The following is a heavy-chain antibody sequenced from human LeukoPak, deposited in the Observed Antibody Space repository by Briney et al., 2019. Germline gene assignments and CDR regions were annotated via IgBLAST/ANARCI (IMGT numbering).Heavy chain of an antibody. J-gene: IGHJ4*02. CDR2: IYTSGST. CDR1: GGSISSGSYY. Sequence: SETLSLTCTVSGGSISSGSYYWSWIRQPAGKGLEWIGRIYTSGSTNHNPSLKSRVTISVDTSKNQFSLKLSSVTAADTAVYYCARVMVGYYDSSGYYYFDYWGQGTLVTVSS. V-gene: IGHV4-61*02. D-gene: IGHD3-22*01. CDR3: ARVMVGYYDSSGYYYFDY.